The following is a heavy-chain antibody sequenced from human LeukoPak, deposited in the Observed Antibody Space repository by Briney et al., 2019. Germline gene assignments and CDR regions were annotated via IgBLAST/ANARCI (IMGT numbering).Heavy chain of an antibody. D-gene: IGHD5-18*01. Sequence: GGSLRLSCIASGVTFDNYGMSWVRQVPGKGLERVSGITQNGGTTDYADSVKGRFTISRDNAKNSLYLQMSSLRAEDTALYHCARGYLKGPFDIWGQGTMVTVSS. CDR3: ARGYLKGPFDI. CDR1: GVTFDNYG. J-gene: IGHJ3*02. CDR2: ITQNGGTT. V-gene: IGHV3-20*01.